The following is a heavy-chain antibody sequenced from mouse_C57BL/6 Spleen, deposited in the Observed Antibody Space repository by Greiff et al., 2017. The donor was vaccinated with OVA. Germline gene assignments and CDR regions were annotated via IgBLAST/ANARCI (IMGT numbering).Heavy chain of an antibody. J-gene: IGHJ4*01. CDR1: GYAFSSSW. V-gene: IGHV1-82*01. Sequence: QVQLQQSGPELVKPGASVKISCKASGYAFSSSWMNWVKQRPGKGLEWIGRIYPGDGDTNYNGKFKGKATLTADKSSSTAYMQLSSLTSEDSAVYFCARNPLPTTVKGYYAMDYWGQGTSVTVSS. CDR2: IYPGDGDT. CDR3: ARNPLPTTVKGYYAMDY. D-gene: IGHD2-10*01.